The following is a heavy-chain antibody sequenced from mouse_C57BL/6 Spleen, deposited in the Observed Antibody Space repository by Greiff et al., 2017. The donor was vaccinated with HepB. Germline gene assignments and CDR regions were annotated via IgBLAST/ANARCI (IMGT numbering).Heavy chain of an antibody. CDR2: IDPSDSYT. D-gene: IGHD2-5*01. Sequence: QVHVKQPGAELVRPGTSVKLSCKASGYTFTSYWMHWVKQRPGQGLEWIGVIDPSDSYTNYNQKFKGKATLTVDTSSSTAYMQLSSLTSEDSAVYYCARSGSNYERRFAYWGQGTLVTVSA. CDR1: GYTFTSYW. V-gene: IGHV1-59*01. J-gene: IGHJ3*01. CDR3: ARSGSNYERRFAY.